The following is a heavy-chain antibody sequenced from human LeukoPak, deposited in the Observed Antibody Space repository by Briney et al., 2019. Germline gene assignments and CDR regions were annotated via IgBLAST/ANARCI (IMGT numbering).Heavy chain of an antibody. CDR3: AKGDSSGWYFDY. V-gene: IGHV3-23*01. CDR1: GFSLSSYA. J-gene: IGHJ4*02. CDR2: IYADDSDT. Sequence: GGSLRLSCVASGFSLSSYATAWVRQAPGKGLEWVSGIYADDSDTIYIDAVKGRFTISKDKSKNTLYLQMNSLRAEDTAVYHCAKGDSSGWYFDYWGQGTLVTVSS. D-gene: IGHD3-22*01.